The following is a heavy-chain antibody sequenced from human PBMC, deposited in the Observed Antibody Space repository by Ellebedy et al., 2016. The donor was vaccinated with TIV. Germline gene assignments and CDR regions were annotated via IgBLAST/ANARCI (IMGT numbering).Heavy chain of an antibody. CDR1: GGSFTGYY. Sequence: SETLSLTXAVNGGSFTGYYWSWIRQTPEKGLEWIGEINHSGSTNYNPSLRSRVTISLDTSKNQFSLRLTSVTAADRAVYFCARRTSGIPEAGIDYWGQGTRVTVSS. V-gene: IGHV4-34*01. D-gene: IGHD6-19*01. CDR3: ARRTSGIPEAGIDY. CDR2: INHSGST. J-gene: IGHJ4*02.